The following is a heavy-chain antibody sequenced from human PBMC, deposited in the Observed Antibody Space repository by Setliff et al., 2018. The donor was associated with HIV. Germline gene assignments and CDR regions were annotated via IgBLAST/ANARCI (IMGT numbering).Heavy chain of an antibody. D-gene: IGHD7-27*01. CDR3: ARIDNNWGSAN. CDR1: GYTFTSYV. Sequence: GASVKVSCKASGYTFTSYVIHWVRQAPGQRLEWMGWINVGNGNTKYSQKFQGRVTITTDRSAATVYMELSSLTSEDTAVYYCARIDNNWGSANWGQGTLVTVSS. J-gene: IGHJ4*02. CDR2: INVGNGNT. V-gene: IGHV1-3*01.